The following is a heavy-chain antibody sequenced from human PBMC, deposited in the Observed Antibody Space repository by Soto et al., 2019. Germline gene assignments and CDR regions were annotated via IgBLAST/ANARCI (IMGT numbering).Heavy chain of an antibody. D-gene: IGHD6-13*01. J-gene: IGHJ4*02. CDR2: ISGSGGST. CDR3: AIAYSSSWYASFDY. Sequence: HPGGSLRLSCAASGFTFSSYAMSWVRQAPGKGLEWVSAISGSGGSTYYADSVKGRFTISRDNSKNTLYLQMNSLRAEDTAVYYCAIAYSSSWYASFDYWGQGTLVTVSS. V-gene: IGHV3-23*01. CDR1: GFTFSSYA.